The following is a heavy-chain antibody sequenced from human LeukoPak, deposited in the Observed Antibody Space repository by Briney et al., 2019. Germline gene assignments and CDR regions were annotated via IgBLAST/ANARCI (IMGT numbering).Heavy chain of an antibody. CDR3: ARGAGLDY. CDR1: GGSITGGDFY. Sequence: SETLSLTCTVSGGSITGGDFYWSWIRRPPGKGLEWIGYIYFSGSTYYNPSLESRVTLSVDTSKNQFSLSLSSVTAADTAVYYCARGAGLDYWGQGTLVTVSS. V-gene: IGHV4-30-4*01. CDR2: IYFSGST. J-gene: IGHJ4*02.